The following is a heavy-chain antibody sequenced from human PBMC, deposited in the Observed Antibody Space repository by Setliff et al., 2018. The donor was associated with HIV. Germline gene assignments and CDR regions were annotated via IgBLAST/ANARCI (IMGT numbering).Heavy chain of an antibody. CDR2: VYHTGST. J-gene: IGHJ4*02. Sequence: ETLSLTCGVSGYSMSSGYYWGWIRQPPGKGLAWIGNVYHTGSTYYNPSLKSRVTISVDTSKNQFSLKLSSVIAADTAAYYCARHAAGPDGPFDYWGQGTLVTVPQ. D-gene: IGHD2-2*01. CDR1: GYSMSSGYY. CDR3: ARHAAGPDGPFDY. V-gene: IGHV4-38-2*01.